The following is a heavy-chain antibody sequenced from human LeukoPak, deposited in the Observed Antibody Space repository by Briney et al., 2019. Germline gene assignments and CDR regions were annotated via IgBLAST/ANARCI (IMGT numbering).Heavy chain of an antibody. CDR2: INHSGST. D-gene: IGHD5-18*01. V-gene: IGHV4-34*01. CDR1: GGSITSYY. J-gene: IGHJ4*02. Sequence: SETLSLTCTVSGGSITSYYWSWIRQPPGKGLEWIGEINHSGSTNYNPSLKSRVTISVDTSKNQFSLKLSSVTAADTAVYYCARGPDTAFDYWGQGTLVTVSS. CDR3: ARGPDTAFDY.